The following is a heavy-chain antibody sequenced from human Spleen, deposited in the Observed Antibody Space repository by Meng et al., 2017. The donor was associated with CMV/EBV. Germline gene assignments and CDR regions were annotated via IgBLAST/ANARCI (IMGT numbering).Heavy chain of an antibody. Sequence: LSLTCVASGFTFNTYWMSWVRQAPGKGLEWVANIKQDGSEKYYVGSVKGRFTISRDNAKNSLYLQMNSLRAEDTAVYYCARDPRVKSYVVVPAASDYWGQGTMVTVSS. V-gene: IGHV3-7*01. J-gene: IGHJ4*02. CDR1: GFTFNTYW. CDR3: ARDPRVKSYVVVPAASDY. D-gene: IGHD2-2*01. CDR2: IKQDGSEK.